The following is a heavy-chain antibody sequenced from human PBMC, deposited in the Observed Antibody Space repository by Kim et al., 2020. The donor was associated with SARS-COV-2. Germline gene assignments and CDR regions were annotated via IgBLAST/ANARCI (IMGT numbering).Heavy chain of an antibody. D-gene: IGHD2-21*02. CDR2: IHTDGTT. CDR1: GFIVSTHY. Sequence: GSLRLSCAASGFIVSTHYLSWVRQAPGKGLEWISMIHTDGTTYYADSVMGRFTISRDTSKNTVYLQMNSLRVEDTAVYYCRRGHWGDSPSWGQGTRITVSS. CDR3: RRGHWGDSPS. V-gene: IGHV3-53*01. J-gene: IGHJ4*02.